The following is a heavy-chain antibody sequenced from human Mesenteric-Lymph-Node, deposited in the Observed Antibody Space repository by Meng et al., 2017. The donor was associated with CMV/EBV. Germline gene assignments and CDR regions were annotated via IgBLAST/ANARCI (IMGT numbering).Heavy chain of an antibody. V-gene: IGHV4-34*01. CDR1: SFSGYY. J-gene: IGHJ5*02. Sequence: SFSGYYWSWIRQPPGKGLEWIREINHSGSTNYNPSLKSRVTISVDTSKNQFSLKLSSVTAADTAVYYCARDYYYGSGSYYKSRWFDPWGQGTLVTVSS. CDR2: INHSGST. CDR3: ARDYYYGSGSYYKSRWFDP. D-gene: IGHD3-10*01.